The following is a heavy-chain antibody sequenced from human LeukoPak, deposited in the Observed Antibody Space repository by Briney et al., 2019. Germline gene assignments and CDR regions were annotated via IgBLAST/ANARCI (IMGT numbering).Heavy chain of an antibody. Sequence: PGGSLRLSCAASGFTFSSYSMNWVRQAPGKGLEWVSSISSSSSYIYYADSVKGRFTISRDNAKNSLYLQMNSLRAEDTAVYYCARGRLVVTALDYWGQGTLVTVSS. CDR1: GFTFSSYS. CDR3: ARGRLVVTALDY. J-gene: IGHJ4*02. CDR2: ISSSSSYI. V-gene: IGHV3-21*01. D-gene: IGHD2-21*02.